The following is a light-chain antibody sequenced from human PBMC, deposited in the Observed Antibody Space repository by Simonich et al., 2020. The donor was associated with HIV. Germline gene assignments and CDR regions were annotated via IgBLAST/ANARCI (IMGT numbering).Light chain of an antibody. CDR3: QAWDSTQGV. Sequence: SYELTQPPSVSVSPGQTASITCFGDKLGDKYACWYQQKPGQSPVLVISQNSRRPSGIPERFSGSNSGNTATLTISGTQAMDEADYYCQAWDSTQGVFGGGTKLTVL. CDR2: QNS. J-gene: IGLJ3*02. CDR1: KLGDKY. V-gene: IGLV3-1*01.